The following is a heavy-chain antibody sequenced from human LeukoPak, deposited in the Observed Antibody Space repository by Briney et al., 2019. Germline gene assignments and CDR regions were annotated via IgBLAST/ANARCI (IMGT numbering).Heavy chain of an antibody. CDR2: ISSRSSYI. CDR3: ARDPSYRGFDAFDI. CDR1: GFTFSTYT. V-gene: IGHV3-21*01. D-gene: IGHD1-26*01. J-gene: IGHJ3*02. Sequence: GGSLRLSCAASGFTFSTYTMNWVRQAPGKGLEWVSSISSRSSYIYYADSVKGRFTISRDNAKNSLYLQMNSLRAEDTAVYHCARDPSYRGFDAFDIWGQGTMVTVSS.